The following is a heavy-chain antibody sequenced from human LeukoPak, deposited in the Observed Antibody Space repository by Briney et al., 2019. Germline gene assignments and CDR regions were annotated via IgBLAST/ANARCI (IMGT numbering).Heavy chain of an antibody. CDR2: INPNSGGT. Sequence: ASVKVSCKASGYTFTGYYMHWVRQAPGQGLEWMGWINPNSGGTNYAQKFQGRGTMTRDTSISTAYMELSRLRSDDTAVYYCARDPDYDSSGYQDYWGQGTLVTVSS. D-gene: IGHD3-22*01. V-gene: IGHV1-2*02. CDR3: ARDPDYDSSGYQDY. J-gene: IGHJ4*02. CDR1: GYTFTGYY.